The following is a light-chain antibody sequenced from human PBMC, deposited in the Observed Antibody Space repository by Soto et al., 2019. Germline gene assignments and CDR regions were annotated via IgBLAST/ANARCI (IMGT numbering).Light chain of an antibody. V-gene: IGKV3-20*01. J-gene: IGKJ1*01. CDR1: QSVSSSY. CDR3: PQYGSSGT. Sequence: EIVLTQSPGTLSLSPGERSTLSCMASQSVSSSYLAWYQQKPGQAPRLLIYGESSRATGIPDRFSGSGSGTDFTLTISRLEPEDFAVYYCPQYGSSGTVGQGTPVDIK. CDR2: GES.